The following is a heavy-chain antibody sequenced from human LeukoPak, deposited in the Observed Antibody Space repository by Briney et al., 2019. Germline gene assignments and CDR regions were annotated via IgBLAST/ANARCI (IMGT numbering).Heavy chain of an antibody. Sequence: SETLSLTCSVSDDSITMYYWTWIRQPPARRLEWCGYVDHTGSTNFNPSLYGRVSISRDTTKNLFSLRLRSVTAADTAVYFCARGRVSSRTWYSTYYYYFYMDVWGKGTTVTVSS. CDR1: DDSITMYY. D-gene: IGHD1-1*01. J-gene: IGHJ6*03. CDR2: VDHTGST. CDR3: ARGRVSSRTWYSTYYYYFYMDV. V-gene: IGHV4-59*01.